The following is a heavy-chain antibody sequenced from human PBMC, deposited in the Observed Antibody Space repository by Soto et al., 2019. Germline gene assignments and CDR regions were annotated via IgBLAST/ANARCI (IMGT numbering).Heavy chain of an antibody. CDR2: IRTKAYGRTT. V-gene: IGHV3-49*03. Sequence: GGSLRLSCTASGFTFGDYAMSWFRQAPGKGLEWVGFIRTKAYGRTTEYAASVKGRFTISRDDSKSIAYLQMNSLKTEDTAVYYCTRVLQLWFPNWFDPWGQGTLVTVSS. CDR1: GFTFGDYA. J-gene: IGHJ5*02. CDR3: TRVLQLWFPNWFDP. D-gene: IGHD5-18*01.